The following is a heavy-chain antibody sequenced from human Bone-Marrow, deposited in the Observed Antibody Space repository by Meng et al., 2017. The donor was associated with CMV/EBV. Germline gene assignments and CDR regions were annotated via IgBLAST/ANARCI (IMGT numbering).Heavy chain of an antibody. CDR1: FTSYW. D-gene: IGHD2-15*01. CDR3: ARQYCSGGSCYNYYYGMDV. J-gene: IGHJ6*02. Sequence: FTSYWIGWVRQMPGKGLEWMGIIYPGDSDTRYSPSFQGQVTISADKSISTAYLQWSSPKASDTAMYYCARQYCSGGSCYNYYYGMDVWGQGTTVTVSS. CDR2: IYPGDSDT. V-gene: IGHV5-51*01.